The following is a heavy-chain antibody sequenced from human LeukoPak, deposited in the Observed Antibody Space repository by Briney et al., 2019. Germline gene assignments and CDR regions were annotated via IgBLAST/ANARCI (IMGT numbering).Heavy chain of an antibody. V-gene: IGHV4-4*07. D-gene: IGHD1-26*01. J-gene: IGHJ5*02. CDR3: ARGFRLGAALPNWFDP. CDR1: GGSISNYY. CDR2: IYTSGST. Sequence: SETLSLTCTVSGGSISNYYWNWIQQPAGKGLEWIGRIYTSGSTNYNPSLKSRVTMSVDTSKNQFSLKLTSVTAADTAVYYCARGFRLGAALPNWFDPWGQGTLVTVSS.